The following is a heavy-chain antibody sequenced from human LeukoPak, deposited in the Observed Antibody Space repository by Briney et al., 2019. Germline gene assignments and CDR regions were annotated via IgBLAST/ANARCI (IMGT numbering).Heavy chain of an antibody. V-gene: IGHV1-18*01. CDR1: GYTFTSHP. J-gene: IGHJ4*02. CDR2: ISTYNGNT. CDR3: ARDGSSGSYADY. Sequence: ASVKVSCKASGYTFTSHPITWVRQAPGQGLEWMGWISTYNGNTHYPQRFQGRVTMTTDTSTSTAYMEVRSLTSDDTAVYYCARDGSSGSYADYWGQGTLVTVSS. D-gene: IGHD1-26*01.